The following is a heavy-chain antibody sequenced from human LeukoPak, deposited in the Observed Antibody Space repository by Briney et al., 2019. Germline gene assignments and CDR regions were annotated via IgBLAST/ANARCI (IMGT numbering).Heavy chain of an antibody. V-gene: IGHV3-30*04. J-gene: IGHJ4*02. Sequence: GGSLRLSCAASGFTFSSYAMHWVRQAPGKGLEWVAVMSYDGTNKYHAESVKGRFTISRDNLKNTLYLQMNRLRTEDTAVYYCARGEWVPGRGFFEHWGQGTLLTVSS. D-gene: IGHD3-3*01. CDR2: MSYDGTNK. CDR3: ARGEWVPGRGFFEH. CDR1: GFTFSSYA.